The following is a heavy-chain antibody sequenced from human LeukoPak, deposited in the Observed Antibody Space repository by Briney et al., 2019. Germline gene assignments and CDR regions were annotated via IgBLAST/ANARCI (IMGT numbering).Heavy chain of an antibody. CDR1: GFTFSSYG. J-gene: IGHJ4*02. Sequence: GGSLRLSCAASGFTFSSYGMHWVRQAPGKGLEWVAVISYDGSNKYYADSVKGRFTISRDNSKNTLYLQMNSLRAEDTAVYYCAKELTPNLIAAAGPFDYWGQGTLVTVSS. CDR3: AKELTPNLIAAAGPFDY. V-gene: IGHV3-30*18. D-gene: IGHD6-13*01. CDR2: ISYDGSNK.